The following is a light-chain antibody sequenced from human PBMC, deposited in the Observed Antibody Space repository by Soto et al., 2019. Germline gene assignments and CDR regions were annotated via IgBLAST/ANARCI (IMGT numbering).Light chain of an antibody. CDR2: GAS. V-gene: IGKV3-20*01. CDR1: QGVSDNY. CDR3: QKYGSSPRT. J-gene: IGKJ2*01. Sequence: EVVLTQSPGTLSLSPGEGATLSCRASQGVSDNYLAWYQHKPGQPPRLLIYGASNRATAIPDRFSGSGSGKDFTLTISRLEPEDFAVYFCQKYGSSPRTFGKGTKLDIK.